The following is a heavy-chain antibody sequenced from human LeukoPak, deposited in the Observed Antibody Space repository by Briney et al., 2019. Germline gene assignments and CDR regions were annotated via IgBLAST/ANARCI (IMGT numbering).Heavy chain of an antibody. D-gene: IGHD2-2*01. CDR2: IRYDGSNK. CDR3: AKTGCSSTSCQAYYYYYIDV. Sequence: GGSLRLSCAASGFTFSSYGMHWVRQAPGKGLEWVAFIRYDGSNKYYADSVKGRFTISRDNSKNTLYLQMNSLRAEDTAVYYCAKTGCSSTSCQAYYYYYIDVWGKGTTVTVSS. J-gene: IGHJ6*03. V-gene: IGHV3-30*02. CDR1: GFTFSSYG.